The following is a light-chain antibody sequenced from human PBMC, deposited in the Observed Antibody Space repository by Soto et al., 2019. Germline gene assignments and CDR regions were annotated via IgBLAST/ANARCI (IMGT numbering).Light chain of an antibody. J-gene: IGKJ1*01. V-gene: IGKV1-5*03. CDR2: KAS. Sequence: DIPMTQSPSTLSASVGDRVSVTCRASQSINNRLAWYQQKPGKAPKLLLYKASSLESGVPSRFSGSGSGTEFTLTISSLQPDDFATYYCQHYNGYWAFGQGTKVEIK. CDR3: QHYNGYWA. CDR1: QSINNR.